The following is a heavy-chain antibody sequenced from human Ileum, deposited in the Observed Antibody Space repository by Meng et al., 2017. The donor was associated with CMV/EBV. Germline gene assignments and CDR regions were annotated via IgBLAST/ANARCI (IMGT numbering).Heavy chain of an antibody. V-gene: IGHV4-4*02. CDR3: ARNGYYSLDY. CDR2: IYHSGTT. J-gene: IGHJ4*02. CDR1: GDSFSRSRW. Sequence: LTCPVSGDSFSRSRWWSWVRQPPGKGLEWIGEIYHSGTTTYNPSLKSRVTISPDESKNEFSLKLTSVTAADTAVYYCARNGYYSLDYWSQGTLVTVSS. D-gene: IGHD3-22*01.